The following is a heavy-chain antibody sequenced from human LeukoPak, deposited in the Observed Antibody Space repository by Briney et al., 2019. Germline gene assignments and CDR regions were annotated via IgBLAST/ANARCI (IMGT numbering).Heavy chain of an antibody. CDR1: GFTFSSYS. CDR2: ISSSSSYI. J-gene: IGHJ4*02. D-gene: IGHD2-2*01. V-gene: IGHV3-21*01. Sequence: GGSLRLSCAASGFTFSSYSMNWVRQAPGKGLEWVSSISSSSSYIYYADSVKGRFTISRDNAKNSLYLQVNSLRAEDTAVYYRARARSSTRYYFDYWGQGTLVTVSS. CDR3: ARARSSTRYYFDY.